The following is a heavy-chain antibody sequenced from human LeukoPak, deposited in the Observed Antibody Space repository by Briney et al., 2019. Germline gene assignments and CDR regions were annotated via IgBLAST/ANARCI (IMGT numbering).Heavy chain of an antibody. J-gene: IGHJ4*02. Sequence: PGGSLRLSCAASGFTFSSYSMNWVRQAPGKGLEWVSSISSSSSYIYYADSVKGRFTISRDNAKNSLYLQMNSLRAEDTAVHYCAREEDCSSTSCYSDFDYWGQGTLVTVSS. CDR3: AREEDCSSTSCYSDFDY. CDR2: ISSSSSYI. D-gene: IGHD2-2*01. CDR1: GFTFSSYS. V-gene: IGHV3-21*01.